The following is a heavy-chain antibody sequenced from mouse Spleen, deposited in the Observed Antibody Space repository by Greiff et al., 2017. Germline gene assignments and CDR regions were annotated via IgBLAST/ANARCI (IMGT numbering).Heavy chain of an antibody. J-gene: IGHJ4*01. CDR2: ISDGGSYT. D-gene: IGHD1-1*01. V-gene: IGHV5-4*01. Sequence: EVHLVESGGGLVKPGGSLKLSCAASGFTFSSYAMSWVRQTPEKRLEWVATISDGGSYTYYPDNVKGRFTISRDNAKNNLYLQMSHLKSEDTAMYYCATTVVALYYAMDYWGQGTSVTVSS. CDR1: GFTFSSYA. CDR3: ATTVVALYYAMDY.